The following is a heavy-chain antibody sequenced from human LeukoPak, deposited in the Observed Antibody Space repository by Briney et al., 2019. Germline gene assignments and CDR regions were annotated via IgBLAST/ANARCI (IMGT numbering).Heavy chain of an antibody. CDR3: ARHQRYSGYDYFDY. D-gene: IGHD5-12*01. V-gene: IGHV4-39*01. J-gene: IGHJ4*02. CDR2: IYYTGST. CDR1: GGSISSSSYY. Sequence: TSETLSLTCTVSGGSISSSSYYWGWIRQPPGKGLEWIGSIYYTGSTYHNPSLKSRVTISVDTSKNQFSLKLSSVTAADTAVYYCARHQRYSGYDYFDYWGQGTLVTVSS.